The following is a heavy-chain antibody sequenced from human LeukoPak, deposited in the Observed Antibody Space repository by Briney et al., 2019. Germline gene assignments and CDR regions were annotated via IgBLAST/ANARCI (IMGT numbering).Heavy chain of an antibody. CDR2: IHPGDNT. V-gene: IGHV3-53*01. D-gene: IGHD6-19*01. CDR3: AKDMYSSGHAVDY. CDR1: GFTVNNNY. J-gene: IGHJ4*02. Sequence: GGSLRLSCAASGFTVNNNYMNWVRQAPGKGLEWVSGIHPGDNTYYADSVKGRFTISRDNSKNTLYLQMNSLRAEDTAVYYCAKDMYSSGHAVDYWGQGTLVTVSS.